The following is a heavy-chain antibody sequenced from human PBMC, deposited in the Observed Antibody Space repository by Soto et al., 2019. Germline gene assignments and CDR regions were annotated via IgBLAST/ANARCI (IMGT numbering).Heavy chain of an antibody. J-gene: IGHJ4*02. CDR1: GFSLPTDRVG. V-gene: IGHV2-5*02. Sequence: QITLKESGPTLVKPTQTLTLTCTFSGFSLPTDRVGVGWIRQPPGKALEWLAVIYWDDTKNYRPSLKSRLTITKDTSKHQVALTITDMDLVDTATYYCAHAYGGRSLYWGQGTLVTVSS. D-gene: IGHD1-26*01. CDR3: AHAYGGRSLY. CDR2: IYWDDTK.